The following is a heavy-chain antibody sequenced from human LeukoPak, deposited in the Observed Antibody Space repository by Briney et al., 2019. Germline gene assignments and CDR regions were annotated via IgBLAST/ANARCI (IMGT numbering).Heavy chain of an antibody. Sequence: PGGSLRLSCAASGFTFSSYGMHWVRQAPGKGLEWVAVISYDGSNKYYADSVKGRFTISRDNSKNTLYLQMNSLRAEDTAVNYCAKEYSSRTRYYGMDVWGQGTTVTVSS. V-gene: IGHV3-30*18. CDR3: AKEYSSRTRYYGMDV. CDR1: GFTFSSYG. CDR2: ISYDGSNK. D-gene: IGHD5-18*01. J-gene: IGHJ6*02.